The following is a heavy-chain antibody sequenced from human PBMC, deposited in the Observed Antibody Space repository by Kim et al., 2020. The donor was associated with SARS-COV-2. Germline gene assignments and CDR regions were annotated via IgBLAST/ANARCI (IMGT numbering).Heavy chain of an antibody. CDR2: FDPEDGET. CDR3: ATLDSSGYYKEYYFDY. D-gene: IGHD3-22*01. J-gene: IGHJ4*02. Sequence: ASMKVSCKVSGYTLTELSMHWVRQAPGKGLEWMGGFDPEDGETIYAQKFQGRVTMTEDTSTDTAYMELSSLRSEDTAVYYCATLDSSGYYKEYYFDYWGPGTLVPVSS. CDR1: GYTLTELS. V-gene: IGHV1-24*01.